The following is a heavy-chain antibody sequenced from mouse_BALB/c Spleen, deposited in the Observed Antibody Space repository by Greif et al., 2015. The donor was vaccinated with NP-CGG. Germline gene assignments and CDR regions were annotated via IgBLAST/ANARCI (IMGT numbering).Heavy chain of an antibody. Sequence: EVQRVESGPELVKPGASMKISCKASGYSFTGYTMNWVKQSHGKNLEWIGLINPYNGGTSYNQKFKGKATLTVDKSSSTAYMELLSLTSEDSAVYYCARGGGITTVVARAMDYWGQGTSVTVSS. CDR1: GYSFTGYT. CDR2: INPYNGGT. CDR3: ARGGGITTVVARAMDY. V-gene: IGHV1-18*01. J-gene: IGHJ4*01. D-gene: IGHD1-1*01.